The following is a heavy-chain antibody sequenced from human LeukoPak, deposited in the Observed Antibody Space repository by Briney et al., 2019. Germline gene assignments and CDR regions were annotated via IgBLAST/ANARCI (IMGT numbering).Heavy chain of an antibody. CDR1: GFTFSTYS. Sequence: GGSLRLSCAASGFTFSTYSGNWIRQAPGKGLEWVSSISDDSNYIFYADSVKGRFTISRDNAKNSLYLQMNSLRAEDTAVYYCARESLMITFGGVIVPPDYYYYYYMDVWGKGTTVTISS. V-gene: IGHV3-21*01. CDR3: ARESLMITFGGVIVPPDYYYYYYMDV. D-gene: IGHD3-16*02. J-gene: IGHJ6*03. CDR2: ISDDSNYI.